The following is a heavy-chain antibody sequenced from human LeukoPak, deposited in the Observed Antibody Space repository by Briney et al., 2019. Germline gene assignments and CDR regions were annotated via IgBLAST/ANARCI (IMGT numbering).Heavy chain of an antibody. V-gene: IGHV5-51*01. CDR3: ARGKRTYSSGWYVGY. CDR2: IYPGDSDT. Sequence: PGESLKISCKGSGYSFTSYWIGGVRQMPGKGLEGMGIIYPGDSDTRYSPSFQGQVTISADKSISTAYLQWSSLKASDTAMYYCARGKRTYSSGWYVGYWGQGTLVTVSS. CDR1: GYSFTSYW. D-gene: IGHD6-19*01. J-gene: IGHJ4*02.